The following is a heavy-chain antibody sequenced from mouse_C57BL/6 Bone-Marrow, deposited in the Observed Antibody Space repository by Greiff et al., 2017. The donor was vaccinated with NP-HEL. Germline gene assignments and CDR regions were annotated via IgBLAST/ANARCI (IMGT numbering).Heavy chain of an antibody. V-gene: IGHV7-1*01. J-gene: IGHJ3*01. CDR1: GFTFSDFY. Sequence: EVKLVESGGGLVQSGRSLRLSCATSGFTFSDFYMEWVRQAPGKGLEWIAASRNKANDYTTEYSASVKGRFIVSRDTSQSILYLQMNALRAEDTAIYYCARDEDPMKGFAYWGQGTLVTVSA. CDR3: ARDEDPMKGFAY. CDR2: SRNKANDYTT.